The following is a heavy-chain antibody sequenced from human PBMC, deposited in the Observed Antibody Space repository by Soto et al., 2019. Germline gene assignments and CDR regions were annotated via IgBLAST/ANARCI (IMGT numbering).Heavy chain of an antibody. CDR1: GGSISSYY. Sequence: SETLSLTCTVSGGSISSYYWSWIRQPPGKGLEWIGYIYYSGSTYYNPSLKSRVTISVDTSKNQFSLKLSSVTAADTAVYYCARVETPYYYYGMDVWGQGTTVTVS. CDR3: ARVETPYYYYGMDV. CDR2: IYYSGST. J-gene: IGHJ6*02. D-gene: IGHD2-15*01. V-gene: IGHV4-59*08.